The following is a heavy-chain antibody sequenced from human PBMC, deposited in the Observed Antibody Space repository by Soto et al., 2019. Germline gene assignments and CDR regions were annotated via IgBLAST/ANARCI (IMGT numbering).Heavy chain of an antibody. CDR1: GGSFSGYY. Sequence: ETVALTRAVYGGSFSGYYCRCISQLPGKGLEWSGGINHSGSTDYNPALKSRVTISGDASKNQFSLKLSCVTAADTAVYYCARTPGWNWNYYYGMDVWGQGTTVS. D-gene: IGHD1-1*01. J-gene: IGHJ6*02. V-gene: IGHV4-34*01. CDR3: ARTPGWNWNYYYGMDV. CDR2: INHSGST.